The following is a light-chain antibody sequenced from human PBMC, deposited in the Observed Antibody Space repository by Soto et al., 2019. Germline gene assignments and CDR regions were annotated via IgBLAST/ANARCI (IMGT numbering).Light chain of an antibody. Sequence: QSALTQPPSASETPGQRVTISCSGSSSNIGSNHVYWYQHLPGTAPKLLIYRNYLRPSGVPDRFSASKSATSASLAISGLRSDDEADYYCCSYVGIRSFVFGGGTKLTVL. CDR2: RNY. J-gene: IGLJ2*01. CDR1: SSNIGSNH. V-gene: IGLV1-47*01. CDR3: CSYVGIRSFV.